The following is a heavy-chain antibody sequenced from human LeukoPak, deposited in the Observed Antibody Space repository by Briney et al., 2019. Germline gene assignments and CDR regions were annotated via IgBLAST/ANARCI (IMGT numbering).Heavy chain of an antibody. Sequence: PSETLSLTCTVSGGSISSYHWSWIRQPPGKGLEWIGYIYYSGSTNYNPSLKSRVTISVDTSKNQFSLKLSSVTAADTAVYYCAREGTGQIDAFDIWGQGTMVTVSS. J-gene: IGHJ3*02. CDR1: GGSISSYH. CDR3: AREGTGQIDAFDI. V-gene: IGHV4-59*01. D-gene: IGHD3-10*01. CDR2: IYYSGST.